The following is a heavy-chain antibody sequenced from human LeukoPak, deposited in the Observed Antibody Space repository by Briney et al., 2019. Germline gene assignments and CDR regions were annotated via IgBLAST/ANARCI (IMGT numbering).Heavy chain of an antibody. V-gene: IGHV4-39*01. J-gene: IGHJ4*02. D-gene: IGHD6-6*01. Sequence: SETLSLTCTVSGGSISSSSYYWGWIRQPPGKGLEWIGSIYYSGSTYYNPSLKSRVTISVDTSKNQFSLKLSSVTAADTAVYYCARHRLAARPLFAPDYWGQGTLVTVSS. CDR2: IYYSGST. CDR1: GGSISSSSYY. CDR3: ARHRLAARPLFAPDY.